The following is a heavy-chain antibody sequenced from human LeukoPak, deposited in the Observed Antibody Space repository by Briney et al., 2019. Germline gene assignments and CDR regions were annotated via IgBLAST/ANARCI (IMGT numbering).Heavy chain of an antibody. CDR2: ISSSSSYI. CDR3: ARDLPYYYDSSGYYPIPGVKQDY. Sequence: NPGGSLRLSCAASGFTFSSYSMNWVRQAPGKGLEWVSSISSSSSYIYYADSVKGRFTISRDNAKNSLYLQMNSLRAEDTAVYYCARDLPYYYDSSGYYPIPGVKQDYWGQGTLVTVSS. V-gene: IGHV3-21*01. CDR1: GFTFSSYS. D-gene: IGHD3-22*01. J-gene: IGHJ4*02.